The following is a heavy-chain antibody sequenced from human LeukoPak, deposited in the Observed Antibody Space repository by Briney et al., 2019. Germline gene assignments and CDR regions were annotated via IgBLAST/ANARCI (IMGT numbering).Heavy chain of an antibody. D-gene: IGHD3-16*01. CDR2: INHSGST. CDR3: AGNRNALGDVNWLDP. Sequence: PSETLSLTCAVYGGSFSGYYWSWIRQPPGKGLEWIGEINHSGSTNYNPSLKSRVTISVDTSKNQFSLNLKSVTAADTAVYYCAGNRNALGDVNWLDPWGQGTLVTVSS. V-gene: IGHV4-34*01. CDR1: GGSFSGYY. J-gene: IGHJ5*02.